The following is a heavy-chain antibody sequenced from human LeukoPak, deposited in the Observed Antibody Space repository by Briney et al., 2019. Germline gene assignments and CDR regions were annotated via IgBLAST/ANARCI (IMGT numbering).Heavy chain of an antibody. Sequence: ASVKVSCKASGYTFTGYYMHWVRQAPGQGLEWMGWINPNSGGTNYAQKFQGRVTMTRDTSISTAYMELSRLRSDDTAVYYCARDLVSEYSSGWYTPQGWFDPWGQGTLVTVSS. J-gene: IGHJ5*02. CDR1: GYTFTGYY. CDR3: ARDLVSEYSSGWYTPQGWFDP. V-gene: IGHV1-2*02. D-gene: IGHD6-13*01. CDR2: INPNSGGT.